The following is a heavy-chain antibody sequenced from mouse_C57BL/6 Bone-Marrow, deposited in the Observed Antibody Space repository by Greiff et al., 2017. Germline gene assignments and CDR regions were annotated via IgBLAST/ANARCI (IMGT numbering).Heavy chain of an antibody. V-gene: IGHV1-81*01. CDR3: ARSGYYGRHAWFAY. D-gene: IGHD1-2*01. J-gene: IGHJ3*01. CDR1: GYTFTSYG. CDR2: IYPTSGNT. Sequence: QVQLQQPGAELARPGASVKLSCKASGYTFTSYGISWVKQRTGQGLEWIGEIYPTSGNTYYNEKFKGKSTLTADKSSSTAYMEVHSLTSEDSAVYFCARSGYYGRHAWFAYWGQGTLVTVSA.